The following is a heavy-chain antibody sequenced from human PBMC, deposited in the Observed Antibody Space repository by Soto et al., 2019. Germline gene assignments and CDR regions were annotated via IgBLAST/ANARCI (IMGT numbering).Heavy chain of an antibody. CDR2: INPSGGST. J-gene: IGHJ6*02. D-gene: IGHD4-4*01. CDR1: GYTFTSYY. CDR3: ARDSMTTVYYYGMDV. V-gene: IGHV1-46*01. Sequence: RASVKVSCKASGYTFTSYYMHWVRQAPGQGLEWMGIINPSGGSTSYAQKFQGRATMTRDTSTSTVYMELSSLRSEDTAVYYCARDSMTTVYYYGMDVWGQGTTVTVSS.